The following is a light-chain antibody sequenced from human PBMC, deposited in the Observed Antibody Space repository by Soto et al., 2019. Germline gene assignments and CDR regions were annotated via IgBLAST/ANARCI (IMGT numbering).Light chain of an antibody. CDR3: SSFTSSTTLL. V-gene: IGLV2-14*01. J-gene: IGLJ2*01. CDR1: ATDVGAYNY. CDR2: AVT. Sequence: QSVLTQPASVSGSPGQSITISCTGTATDVGAYNYVSWYQQHPGRAPKLIIYAVTDRPSGVADRFSCSKSGDTASLTISGLQAEDDAHYSCSSFTSSTTLLFGGGTKVTVL.